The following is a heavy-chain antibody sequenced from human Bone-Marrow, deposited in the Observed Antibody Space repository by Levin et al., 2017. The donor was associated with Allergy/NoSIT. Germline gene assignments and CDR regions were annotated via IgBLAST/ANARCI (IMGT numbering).Heavy chain of an antibody. Sequence: GASVKVSCAASGFTFSSYSMNWVRQAPGKGLEWVSYISSSSSTIYYADSVKGRFTISRDNAKNSLYLQMNSLRAEDTAVYYCARDPRYCTNGVCYNFDYWGQGTLVTVSS. V-gene: IGHV3-48*01. CDR3: ARDPRYCTNGVCYNFDY. CDR2: ISSSSSTI. D-gene: IGHD2-8*01. CDR1: GFTFSSYS. J-gene: IGHJ4*02.